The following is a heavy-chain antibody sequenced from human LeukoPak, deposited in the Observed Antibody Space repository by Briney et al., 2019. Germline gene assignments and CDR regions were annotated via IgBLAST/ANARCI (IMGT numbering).Heavy chain of an antibody. Sequence: PGGSLRLSCAASGFTFSSYSMNWVRQAPGKGLEWVSSISSSSSSYIYYADSVKGRFTISRDNAKNSLYLQMNSLRAEDTAVYYCARDPGVAAYGEGFDYWGQGTLVTVSS. V-gene: IGHV3-21*01. J-gene: IGHJ4*02. CDR1: GFTFSSYS. CDR2: ISSSSSSYI. CDR3: ARDPGVAAYGEGFDY. D-gene: IGHD6-19*01.